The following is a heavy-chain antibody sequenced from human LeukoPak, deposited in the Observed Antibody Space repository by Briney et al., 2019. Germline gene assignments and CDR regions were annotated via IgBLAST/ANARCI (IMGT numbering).Heavy chain of an antibody. D-gene: IGHD6-19*01. CDR2: IYSGGST. J-gene: IGHJ3*02. CDR1: GFTFSSYA. CDR3: ARPGAGLYDAFDI. V-gene: IGHV3-66*04. Sequence: GGSLRLSCAASGFTFSSYAMSWVRQAPGKGLEWVSVIYSGGSTYYADSVKGRFTISRDNSKNTLYLQMNSLRAEDTAVYYCARPGAGLYDAFDIWGQGTMVTVSS.